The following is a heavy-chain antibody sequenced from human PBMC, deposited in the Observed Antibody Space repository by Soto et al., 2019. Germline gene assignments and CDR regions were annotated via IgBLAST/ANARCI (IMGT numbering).Heavy chain of an antibody. CDR2: ISAYNGNT. Sequence: QVQLVQSGAEVKKPGASVKVSCKASGYTFTSYGISWVRQAPGQGLEWMGWISAYNGNTNDAQKLQGRVTMTTDTSTSTAYMELRSLRSDDTAVYYCARDRLGYCSGGSCSSDYWGQGTLVTVSS. CDR1: GYTFTSYG. V-gene: IGHV1-18*01. J-gene: IGHJ4*02. D-gene: IGHD2-15*01. CDR3: ARDRLGYCSGGSCSSDY.